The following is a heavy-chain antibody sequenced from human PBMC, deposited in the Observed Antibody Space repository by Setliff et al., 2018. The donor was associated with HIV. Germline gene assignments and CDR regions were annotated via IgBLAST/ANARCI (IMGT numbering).Heavy chain of an antibody. J-gene: IGHJ6*03. CDR3: ARMATVYYYYMDV. Sequence: GASVKVSCKASGYTFTSYYLHWVRQAPGQGLEWMGWINTNTGNPTYAQGFTGRFVFSLDTSVSTAYLQISSLKAEDTAVYYCARMATVYYYYMDVWGKGTTVTVSS. CDR1: GYTFTSYY. CDR2: INTNTGNP. D-gene: IGHD4-4*01. V-gene: IGHV7-4-1*02.